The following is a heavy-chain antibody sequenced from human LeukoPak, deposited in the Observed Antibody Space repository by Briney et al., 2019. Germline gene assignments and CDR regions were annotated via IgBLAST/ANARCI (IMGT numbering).Heavy chain of an antibody. D-gene: IGHD4-17*01. J-gene: IGHJ4*02. Sequence: PSETLSLTCTVSGGSVSSGSFYWSWIRQPPGKGLEWIGYIYYTGNTNYNPSLKSRVTISVDVSMNQFSLRLSSVTAADTALYYCAKMSLADGDFFDCWGQGTLDTVSS. CDR2: IYYTGNT. CDR3: AKMSLADGDFFDC. V-gene: IGHV4-61*01. CDR1: GGSVSSGSFY.